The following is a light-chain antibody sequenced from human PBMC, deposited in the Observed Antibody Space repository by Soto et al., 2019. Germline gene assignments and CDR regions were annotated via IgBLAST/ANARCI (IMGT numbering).Light chain of an antibody. CDR3: CPYAVGDTIVL. J-gene: IGLJ1*01. CDR1: SGDLGSYSP. V-gene: IGLV2-23*02. CDR2: EVT. Sequence: QSALTQPASVSGSPGQSITISCTGTSGDLGSYSPVSWYQQLPGKAPKLIIYEVTKRPSGVSNRFSGSKSGNTASLTISGRLAEDEAEYYCCPYAVGDTIVLFGTGTKVTVL.